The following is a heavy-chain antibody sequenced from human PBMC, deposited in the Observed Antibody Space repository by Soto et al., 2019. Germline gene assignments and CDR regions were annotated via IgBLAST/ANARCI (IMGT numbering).Heavy chain of an antibody. V-gene: IGHV3-30*03. D-gene: IGHD3-10*01. J-gene: IGHJ4*02. Sequence: GGSLRLSCAASYFDFSSYGIHWVRQAPGKGLEWVAASSYDGRETFYADSAKGRFTVSKEMSKNTAFLQMNALRHEDTAVYFCARDSGWPILNFDNWGQGTPVTVSS. CDR1: YFDFSSYG. CDR3: ARDSGWPILNFDN. CDR2: SSYDGRET.